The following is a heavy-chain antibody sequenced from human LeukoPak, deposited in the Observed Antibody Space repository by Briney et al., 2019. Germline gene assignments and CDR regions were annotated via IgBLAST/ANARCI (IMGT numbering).Heavy chain of an antibody. CDR1: GGSISSYY. CDR3: ARGGNYGDYDGYFDY. V-gene: IGHV4-59*08. D-gene: IGHD4-17*01. J-gene: IGHJ4*02. CDR2: IYYSGSS. Sequence: SETLSLTCTVSGGSISSYYWSWIRQPPGKGLEWIGNIYYSGSSNYNPSLRSRVTMSVDTSKNQFSLRLTSVTAADTAVYYCARGGNYGDYDGYFDYWGQGTLVTVSS.